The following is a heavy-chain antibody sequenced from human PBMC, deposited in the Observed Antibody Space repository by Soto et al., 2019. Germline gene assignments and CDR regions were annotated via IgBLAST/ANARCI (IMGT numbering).Heavy chain of an antibody. Sequence: QITLKESGPTLVKPTQTLTLTCTFSGFSLSTSGVGVGWIRQPPGKALEWLALIYWNDDKRYSPSLKSRLTITKDTSKNQVVLTMTNMDPVDTATYYCAHRPPWMSGSRPYYFDYWGQGTLVTVSS. J-gene: IGHJ4*02. CDR1: GFSLSTSGVG. CDR2: IYWNDDK. V-gene: IGHV2-5*01. CDR3: AHRPPWMSGSRPYYFDY. D-gene: IGHD3-10*01.